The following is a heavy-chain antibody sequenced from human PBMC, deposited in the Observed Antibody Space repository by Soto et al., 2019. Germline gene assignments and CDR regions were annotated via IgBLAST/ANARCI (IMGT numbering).Heavy chain of an antibody. D-gene: IGHD2-2*01. CDR2: INAGNGNT. CDR1: GYTFTSYA. V-gene: IGHV1-3*01. CDR3: ARDGYSSTVDY. J-gene: IGHJ4*02. Sequence: QVQLVQSGAAVKKPGASVNVSCKASGYTFTSYAMHWVRQAPGQRLEWMGWINAGNGNTKYSQKFQGRVTITRDTSASTAYMELSSLRSEDTAVYYCARDGYSSTVDYWGQGTLVTVSS.